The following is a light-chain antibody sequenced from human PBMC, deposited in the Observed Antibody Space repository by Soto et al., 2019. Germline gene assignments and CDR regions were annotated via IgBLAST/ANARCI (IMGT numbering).Light chain of an antibody. V-gene: IGLV2-8*01. CDR2: EVS. CDR3: GSDAGNNNWV. J-gene: IGLJ3*02. Sequence: QSALTQPPSASGSPGQSVTISCTGTSRDVGGYNYVSWYQQHPGKATKVIISEVSKRPSGVPDRFSGSKSGDTASLTVSGLQAEDEGNYYCGSDAGNNNWVFGGGTKLTVL. CDR1: SRDVGGYNY.